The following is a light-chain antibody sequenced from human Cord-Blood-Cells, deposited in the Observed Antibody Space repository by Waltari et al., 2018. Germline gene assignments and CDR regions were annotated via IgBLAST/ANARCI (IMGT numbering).Light chain of an antibody. Sequence: EIVLTQSPATLSLSPGERAPLSCRASQSVSSYLAWYQQKPGQAPRLLIYDASNRGTGIPARFSGSGSGTDFTLTISSLEPEDFAVYDCQQRSNWFWTFGQGTKVEIK. J-gene: IGKJ1*01. V-gene: IGKV3-11*01. CDR3: QQRSNWFWT. CDR2: DAS. CDR1: QSVSSY.